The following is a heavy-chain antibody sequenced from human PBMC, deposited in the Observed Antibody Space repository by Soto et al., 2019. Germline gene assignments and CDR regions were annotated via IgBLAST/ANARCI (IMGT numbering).Heavy chain of an antibody. Sequence: ASVKVSCKASGYTFTSYGISWVRQAPGQGLEWMGWISAYNGNTNYAQKLQGRVTMTTDTSTSTAYMELRSLRSDDTAVYYCARDGSMTTVVTRGYYFDYWGQGTLVTVSS. D-gene: IGHD4-17*01. CDR1: GYTFTSYG. V-gene: IGHV1-18*04. CDR2: ISAYNGNT. J-gene: IGHJ4*02. CDR3: ARDGSMTTVVTRGYYFDY.